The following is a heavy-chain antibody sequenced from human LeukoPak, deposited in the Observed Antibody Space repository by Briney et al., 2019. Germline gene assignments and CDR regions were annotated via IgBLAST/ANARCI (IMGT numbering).Heavy chain of an antibody. CDR3: AREGGAGGTIDY. D-gene: IGHD2-8*01. CDR1: GFTFSSYA. Sequence: GGSLRLSCAASGFTFSSYAMHWVRQAPGKGLEWVAVISYDGSNKYYADSVKGRFTISRDNSKNTLYLQMNSLRAEDTAVYYCAREGGAGGTIDYWGQGTLVTVSS. CDR2: ISYDGSNK. J-gene: IGHJ4*02. V-gene: IGHV3-30*14.